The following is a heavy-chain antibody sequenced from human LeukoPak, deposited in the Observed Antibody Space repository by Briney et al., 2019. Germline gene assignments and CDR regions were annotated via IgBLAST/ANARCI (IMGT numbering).Heavy chain of an antibody. Sequence: GASVKVSCKASGYSFTSYGISWVRQAPGQGLEWMGGISVYYGSTDYAQKFQGRVTMTEDTSTDTAYMELSSLRSEDTAAYYCATDSGPMVRGVIKGYYYYGMDVWGQGTTVTVSS. CDR2: ISVYYGST. CDR1: GYSFTSYG. D-gene: IGHD3-10*01. CDR3: ATDSGPMVRGVIKGYYYYGMDV. J-gene: IGHJ6*02. V-gene: IGHV1-18*01.